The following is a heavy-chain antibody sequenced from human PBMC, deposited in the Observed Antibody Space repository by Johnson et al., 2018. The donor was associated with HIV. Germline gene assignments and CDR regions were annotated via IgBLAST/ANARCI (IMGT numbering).Heavy chain of an antibody. Sequence: VQLVESGGGLVQPGGSLRLSCAASGFTFSSYAMSWVRQAPGKGLEWVSAISGSGGSTYYADSVKGRFTISRDNSKNTLYLQMNSLRAEDTAVYYCAKHGGYSDGPNDAFDIWGQGAMGTVSS. CDR1: GFTFSSYA. V-gene: IGHV3-23*04. J-gene: IGHJ3*02. CDR2: ISGSGGST. D-gene: IGHD3-22*01. CDR3: AKHGGYSDGPNDAFDI.